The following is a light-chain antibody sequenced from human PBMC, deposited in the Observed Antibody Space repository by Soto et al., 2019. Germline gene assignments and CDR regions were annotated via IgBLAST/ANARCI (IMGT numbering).Light chain of an antibody. CDR2: AAS. V-gene: IGKV1-27*01. CDR1: RGIGNY. J-gene: IGKJ1*01. CDR3: QQYETFSGT. Sequence: DIQMTQSPSSLSASVGDRVTITCRASRGIGNYLAWYQQKPGKVPSLLIYAASTLQSGVSSRFSGSRSGTDFTLTISSLQPGDVATYYCQQYETFSGTFGPGTKVEI.